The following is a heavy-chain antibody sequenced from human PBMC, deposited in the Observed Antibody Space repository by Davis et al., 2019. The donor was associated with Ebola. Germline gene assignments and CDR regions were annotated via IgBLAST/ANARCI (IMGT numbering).Heavy chain of an antibody. CDR3: AKAPNLNYGSFGC. CDR1: GFTFSNYA. J-gene: IGHJ4*02. V-gene: IGHV3-30*02. Sequence: PGGSLRLSCAGSGFTFSNYAMNWVRQAPGKGLEWVAFIRHDGSNEYYADSVKGRFTISRDNSKNTLYVQMSSLRPEDTAVYYCAKAPNLNYGSFGCWGQGTLVTVSS. CDR2: IRHDGSNE. D-gene: IGHD3-16*01.